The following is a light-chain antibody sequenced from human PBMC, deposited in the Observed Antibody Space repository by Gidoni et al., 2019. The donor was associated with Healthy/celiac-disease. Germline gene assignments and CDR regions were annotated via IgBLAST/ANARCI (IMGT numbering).Light chain of an antibody. Sequence: QSALTQPASVSGSPGQWITISCTRTSSDVGGYNYVSWYQQHPGKAPKLMIYEVSNRPSGVSNRFSGSKSGNTASLTISGLQAEDEADYYCSSYTSSSTYVVFGGGTKLTVL. CDR3: SSYTSSSTYVV. CDR1: SSDVGGYNY. CDR2: EVS. V-gene: IGLV2-14*01. J-gene: IGLJ2*01.